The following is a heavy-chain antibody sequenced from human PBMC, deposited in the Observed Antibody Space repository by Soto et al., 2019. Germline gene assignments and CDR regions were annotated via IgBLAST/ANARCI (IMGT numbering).Heavy chain of an antibody. V-gene: IGHV3-15*07. CDR3: TTGVDTAMAYYYYGMDV. CDR2: IKSKTDGGTT. J-gene: IGHJ6*02. Sequence: GGSLRLSCAASGFTFSNAWMNWVRQAPGKGLEWVGRIKSKTDGGTTDYAAPVKGRFTISRDDSKNTLYLQMNSLKTEDTAVYYCTTGVDTAMAYYYYGMDVWGHGTTVTVSS. D-gene: IGHD5-18*01. CDR1: GFTFSNAW.